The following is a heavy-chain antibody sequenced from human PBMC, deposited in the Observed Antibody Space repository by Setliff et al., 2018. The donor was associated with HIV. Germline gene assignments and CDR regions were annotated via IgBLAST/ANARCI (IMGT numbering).Heavy chain of an antibody. Sequence: GGSLRLSCAASGFTFSGYSMNWVRQAPGKGLEWVSSISSSSSYIYYADSVRGRFTISRDNAKNPLYLQMNSLRAEDTAVYYCASSGYNYGGYYMDVWGKGTTVTVSS. CDR3: ASSGYNYGGYYMDV. D-gene: IGHD5-18*01. CDR1: GFTFSGYS. CDR2: ISSSSSYI. J-gene: IGHJ6*03. V-gene: IGHV3-21*04.